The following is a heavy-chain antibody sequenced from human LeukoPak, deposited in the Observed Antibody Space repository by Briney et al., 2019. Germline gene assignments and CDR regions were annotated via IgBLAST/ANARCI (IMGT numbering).Heavy chain of an antibody. Sequence: GASVKVSCKASGYTFTSYVINWVRQATGQGLEWMGRMNHNSGNTGYEQKFQGRVTMTRNTSISTAYMELSSLRSEDTAVYYCARGRAKSRYCSSTSCTTVNNWFDPWGQGTLVTVSS. CDR2: MNHNSGNT. V-gene: IGHV1-8*01. J-gene: IGHJ5*02. D-gene: IGHD2-2*01. CDR3: ARGRAKSRYCSSTSCTTVNNWFDP. CDR1: GYTFTSYV.